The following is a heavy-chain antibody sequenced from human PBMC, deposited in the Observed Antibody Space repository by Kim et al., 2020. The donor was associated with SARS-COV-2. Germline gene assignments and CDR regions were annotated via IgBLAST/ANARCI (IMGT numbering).Heavy chain of an antibody. CDR1: GFTFSDYY. Sequence: GGSLRLSCAASGFTFSDYYMSWIRQAPGKGLEWISYMSNSGFTTHYADSVKGRFTISRDNAKNSLYLQMNSLRAEDTAVYYCARVDSTLAAGSIDDWGQG. CDR2: MSNSGFTT. D-gene: IGHD6-25*01. J-gene: IGHJ4*02. CDR3: ARVDSTLAAGSIDD. V-gene: IGHV3-11*01.